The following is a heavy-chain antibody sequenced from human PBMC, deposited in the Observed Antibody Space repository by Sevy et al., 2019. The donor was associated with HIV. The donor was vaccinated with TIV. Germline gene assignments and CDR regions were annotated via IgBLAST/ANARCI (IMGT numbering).Heavy chain of an antibody. V-gene: IGHV4-39*01. D-gene: IGHD2-15*01. CDR1: DGSISSSSYY. CDR3: ARVRLRDSRYYYYYGMDV. Sequence: SETLSLTCTVSDGSISSSSYYWGWIRQPPGKGLEWIGSIYYSGSTYYNPSLKSRVTISVDTSKNQFSLKLSSVTAADTAVYYCARVRLRDSRYYYYYGMDVWGQGTTVTVSS. J-gene: IGHJ6*02. CDR2: IYYSGST.